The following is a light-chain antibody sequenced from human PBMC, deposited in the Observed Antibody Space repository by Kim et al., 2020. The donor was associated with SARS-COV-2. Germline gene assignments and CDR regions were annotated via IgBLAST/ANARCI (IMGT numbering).Light chain of an antibody. CDR2: DAS. CDR1: QSISSN. CDR3: QQYNNWPIT. J-gene: IGKJ5*01. V-gene: IGKV3-15*01. Sequence: VSPGERSPLSCRASQSISSNVHWYQQKPGQAPRLLIYDASTRATGIPGSFSGSGSGTEFTLTISSLQSEDFAVYYCQQYNNWPITFGQGTRLEIK.